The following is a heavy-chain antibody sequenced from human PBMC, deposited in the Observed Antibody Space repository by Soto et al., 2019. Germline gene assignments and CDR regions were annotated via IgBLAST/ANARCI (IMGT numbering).Heavy chain of an antibody. CDR1: GYSISTGFN. CDR2: IYHSGST. D-gene: IGHD1-26*01. CDR3: AREWGTGFSPLAP. J-gene: IGHJ5*02. Sequence: SETLSLTCAVSGYSISTGFNWGWIRQPPGKGLEWIGSIYHSGSTYYNLSLKSRVTISADTSKNQISLKLISVTAADTALYYCAREWGTGFSPLAPWGQGPPVTVSS. V-gene: IGHV4-38-2*02.